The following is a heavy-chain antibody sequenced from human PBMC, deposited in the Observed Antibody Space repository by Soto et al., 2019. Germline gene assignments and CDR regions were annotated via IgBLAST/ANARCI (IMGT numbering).Heavy chain of an antibody. J-gene: IGHJ5*02. CDR1: GFTFSSYW. D-gene: IGHD2-15*01. CDR3: AREDIVVVVAATHFGWFDP. Sequence: GGSLRFSCAASGFTFSSYWMSWVRQAPGKGLEWVANIKQDGSEKYYVDSVKGRFTISRDNAKNSLYLQMNSLRAEDTAVYYCAREDIVVVVAATHFGWFDPWGQGTLVTVSS. CDR2: IKQDGSEK. V-gene: IGHV3-7*01.